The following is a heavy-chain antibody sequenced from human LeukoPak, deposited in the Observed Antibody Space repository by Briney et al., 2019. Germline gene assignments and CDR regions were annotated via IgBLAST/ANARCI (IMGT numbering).Heavy chain of an antibody. V-gene: IGHV1-18*04. Sequence: ASVKVSCKASGYTFTGYYMHWVRQAPGQGLEWMGWISAYNGNTNYAQKLQGRVTMTTDTSTSTAYMELRSLRSDDTAVYYCARAYSSSNWFDPWGQGTLVTVSS. D-gene: IGHD6-6*01. CDR3: ARAYSSSNWFDP. J-gene: IGHJ5*02. CDR2: ISAYNGNT. CDR1: GYTFTGYY.